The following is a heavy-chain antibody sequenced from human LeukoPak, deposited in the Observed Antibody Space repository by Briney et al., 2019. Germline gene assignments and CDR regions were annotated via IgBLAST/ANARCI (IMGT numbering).Heavy chain of an antibody. D-gene: IGHD1-1*01. J-gene: IGHJ5*02. V-gene: IGHV4-30-4*08. Sequence: PSETLSLTCTVSGGSISSGDYYWSWIRQPPGKGLEWIGYIYYSGSTYYNPSLKSRVTISVDTSKNQFSLKLSSVTAADTAVYYCARGDWSDGANWFDPWGQGTLVTVSS. CDR1: GGSISSGDYY. CDR3: ARGDWSDGANWFDP. CDR2: IYYSGST.